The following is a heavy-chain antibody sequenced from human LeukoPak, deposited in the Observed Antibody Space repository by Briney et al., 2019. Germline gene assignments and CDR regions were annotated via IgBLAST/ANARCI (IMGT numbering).Heavy chain of an antibody. CDR2: INTDGSSR. D-gene: IGHD4-23*01. V-gene: IGHV3-74*01. Sequence: GGSLRLSCAASGFTFSSYWMHWVRQAPGKGLVWVSRINTDGSSRSYADSVKDRFTISRDNAKNTLYLQMDSLRAEDTAVYYCARENSLLYYFDSWGQGTLVTVSS. CDR1: GFTFSSYW. CDR3: ARENSLLYYFDS. J-gene: IGHJ4*02.